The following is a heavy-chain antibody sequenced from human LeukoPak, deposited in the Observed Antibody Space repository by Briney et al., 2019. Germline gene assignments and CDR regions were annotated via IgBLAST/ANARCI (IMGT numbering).Heavy chain of an antibody. CDR2: IYHSGTT. J-gene: IGHJ4*02. Sequence: SETLSLTCTVSGYSISSGYFWGWIRQPPGKGLEWIGSIYHSGTTYYNPSLKSRVTISVDTSKNQFSLKLSSVTAVDTAVYYCATRDGSYWGQGTLLTVSS. CDR1: GYSISSGYF. V-gene: IGHV4-38-2*02. D-gene: IGHD5-24*01. CDR3: ATRDGSY.